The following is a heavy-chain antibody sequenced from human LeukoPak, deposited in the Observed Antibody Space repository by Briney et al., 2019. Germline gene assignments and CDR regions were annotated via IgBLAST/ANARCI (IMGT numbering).Heavy chain of an antibody. D-gene: IGHD1-1*01. CDR3: AREEEVEGNWDAFDI. Sequence: GGSLRLSCAASGFTFSSYGMHWVRQAPGKGLEWVAVIWYDGSNKYYADSVKGRFTISRDNSKNTLYLQMNSLRAEDTAVYYCAREEEVEGNWDAFDIWGQGTMVTVSS. CDR2: IWYDGSNK. V-gene: IGHV3-33*01. CDR1: GFTFSSYG. J-gene: IGHJ3*02.